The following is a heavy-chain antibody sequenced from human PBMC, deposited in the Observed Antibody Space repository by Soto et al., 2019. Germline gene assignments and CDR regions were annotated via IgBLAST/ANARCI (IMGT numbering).Heavy chain of an antibody. CDR3: ARGPATERDDD. V-gene: IGHV4-30-4*01. CDR2: THNSGRP. J-gene: IGHJ4*02. Sequence: PSETLSLTCSVSGASTYNDGYFWSWIRKSPGKGQEWIRHTHNSGRPYNNPSLKRRVTISADTSMNQFSLALTSVTAADTALYYCARGPATERDDDWGQGRLVTDS. CDR1: GASTYNDGYF.